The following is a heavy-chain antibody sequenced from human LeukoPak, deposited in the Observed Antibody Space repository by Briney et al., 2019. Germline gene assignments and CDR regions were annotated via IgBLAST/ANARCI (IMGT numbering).Heavy chain of an antibody. V-gene: IGHV4-34*01. CDR2: INHSGST. Sequence: SETLSLTCAVYGGSFSGYYWSWIRQPPGKGLEWIGEINHSGSTYYNPSLKSRVTISVDTSKNQFSLKLSSVTAADTAVYYCARAAEYYYDSSGYYYRPPFDYWGQGTLVTVSS. J-gene: IGHJ4*02. D-gene: IGHD3-22*01. CDR1: GGSFSGYY. CDR3: ARAAEYYYDSSGYYYRPPFDY.